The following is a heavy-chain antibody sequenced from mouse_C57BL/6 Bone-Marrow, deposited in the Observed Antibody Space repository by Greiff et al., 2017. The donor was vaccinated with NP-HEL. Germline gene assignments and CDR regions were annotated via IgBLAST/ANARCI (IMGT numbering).Heavy chain of an antibody. CDR1: GFTFSDYG. V-gene: IGHV5-17*01. J-gene: IGHJ3*01. CDR2: ISSGSSTI. CDR3: ARPPPFAY. Sequence: DVKLVESGGGLVKPGGSLKLSCAASGFTFSDYGMHWVRQAPEKGLEWVAYISSGSSTIYYADTVKGRFTISRDNAKNTLFLQMTSLRSEDTAMYYCARPPPFAYWGQGTLVTVSA.